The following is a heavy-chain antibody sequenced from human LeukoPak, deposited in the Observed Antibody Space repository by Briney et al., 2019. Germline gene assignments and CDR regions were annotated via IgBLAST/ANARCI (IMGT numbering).Heavy chain of an antibody. D-gene: IGHD6-19*01. Sequence: SETLSLTCTVSSGSISSYYWSWIRQPPGKGLEWIGYIYYSESTNYNPSLKSRVTISVDTSKNQFSLKLSSVTAADTAVYYCARGVAGAYYYYYYYMDVWGKGTTVTVSS. V-gene: IGHV4-59*01. CDR2: IYYSEST. CDR3: ARGVAGAYYYYYYYMDV. CDR1: SGSISSYY. J-gene: IGHJ6*03.